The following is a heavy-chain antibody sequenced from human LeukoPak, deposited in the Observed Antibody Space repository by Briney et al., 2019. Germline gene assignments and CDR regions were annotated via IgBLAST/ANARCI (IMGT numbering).Heavy chain of an antibody. Sequence: GASVKVSCKASGYTFTSYYMHWVRQAPGQGLEWMGIINPSGGSTSYAQKFQGRVTMTRDTPTSTVYMELSSLRSEDTAVYYCARADSSGYPIAKPHAFDIWGQGTMVTVSS. D-gene: IGHD3-22*01. V-gene: IGHV1-46*01. J-gene: IGHJ3*02. CDR2: INPSGGST. CDR3: ARADSSGYPIAKPHAFDI. CDR1: GYTFTSYY.